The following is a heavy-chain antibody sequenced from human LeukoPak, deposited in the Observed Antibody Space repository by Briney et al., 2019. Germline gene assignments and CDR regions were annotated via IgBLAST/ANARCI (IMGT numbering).Heavy chain of an antibody. V-gene: IGHV3-23*01. J-gene: IGHJ4*02. Sequence: SGGSLRLSCAASGFTFSSYAMSRVRQAPGKGLEWASAISGSGGSTYYADSVKGRFTISRDNSKNTLYLQMNSLKTEDTAVYYCTTDGVGVEGATYDNWGQGTLVSVSS. CDR1: GFTFSSYA. D-gene: IGHD1-26*01. CDR2: ISGSGGST. CDR3: TTDGVGVEGATYDN.